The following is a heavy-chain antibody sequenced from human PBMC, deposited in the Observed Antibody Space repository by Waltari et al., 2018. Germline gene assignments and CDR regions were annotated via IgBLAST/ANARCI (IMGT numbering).Heavy chain of an antibody. J-gene: IGHJ1*01. Sequence: EVQLLESGGGLVQPGGSLRLSCAASGFTFSSYAMSWVHQAPGQGLEWVSAISGSGGSTYYADYVKGRFTISRDNSKNTLYLQMNSLRAEDTAVYYCAKADDFWSGPIFQHWGQGTLVTVSS. V-gene: IGHV3-23*01. D-gene: IGHD3-3*01. CDR3: AKADDFWSGPIFQH. CDR2: ISGSGGST. CDR1: GFTFSSYA.